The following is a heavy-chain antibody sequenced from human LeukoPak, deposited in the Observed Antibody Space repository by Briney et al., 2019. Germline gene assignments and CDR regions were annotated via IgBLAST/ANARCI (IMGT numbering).Heavy chain of an antibody. CDR1: GGTFSSYA. V-gene: IGHV1-69*06. J-gene: IGHJ6*03. CDR2: TIPIFGTA. Sequence: ASVKVSCKASGGTFSSYAISWVRQAPGQGLEWMGGTIPIFGTANYAQKFQGRVTITADKSTSTAYMELSSLRSEDTAVYYCARVPEAAYYYYYYMDVWGKGTTVTVSS. CDR3: ARVPEAAYYYYYYMDV.